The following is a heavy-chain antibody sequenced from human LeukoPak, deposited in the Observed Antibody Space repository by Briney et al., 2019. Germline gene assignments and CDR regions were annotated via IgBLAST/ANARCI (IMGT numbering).Heavy chain of an antibody. D-gene: IGHD3-22*01. V-gene: IGHV2-70*04. CDR1: GFSLSTPTMR. J-gene: IGHJ4*02. Sequence: SGPALVEPTQTLTLTCTFSGFSLSTPTMRVTWLRQPPGKALEWLARIDWDNDKFYSTSLRTRLTISKDTSENQVVLTMTNMDPVDTATYYCARSPPNSLDYYDRLYYFDYWGQGALVTVSS. CDR3: ARSPPNSLDYYDRLYYFDY. CDR2: IDWDNDK.